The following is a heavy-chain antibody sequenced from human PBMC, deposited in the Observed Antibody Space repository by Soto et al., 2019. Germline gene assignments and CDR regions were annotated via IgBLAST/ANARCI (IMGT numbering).Heavy chain of an antibody. V-gene: IGHV3-23*01. D-gene: IGHD3-10*01. CDR1: GFTFSSYA. Sequence: EVQLLESGGGLVQPGGSLRLSCAASGFTFSSYAMSWVRQAPGKGLEWVSAIGGSGGSTYYAASVKGRFTISRDNSKNTLYLQMNSLRAEDPAVYYCAKDARLWLGVNWFDPWGQGNLVTVSS. CDR2: IGGSGGST. J-gene: IGHJ5*02. CDR3: AKDARLWLGVNWFDP.